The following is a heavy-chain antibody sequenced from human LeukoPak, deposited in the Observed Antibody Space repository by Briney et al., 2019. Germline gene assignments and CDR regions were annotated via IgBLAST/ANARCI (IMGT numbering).Heavy chain of an antibody. CDR3: ARGGAAAGEYFQH. CDR2: ISSSSSYT. CDR1: GFTFSDYY. D-gene: IGHD6-13*01. J-gene: IGHJ1*01. Sequence: GGSLRLSCAASGFTFSDYYMSWIRQAPGKGLEWVSYISSSSSYTNYADSVKGRFTISRDNAKNSLYLQMNSLRAEDTAVYYCARGGAAAGEYFQHWGQGTLVTVSS. V-gene: IGHV3-11*06.